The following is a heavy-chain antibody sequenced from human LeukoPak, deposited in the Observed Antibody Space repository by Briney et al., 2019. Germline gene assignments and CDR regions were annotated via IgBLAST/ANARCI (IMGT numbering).Heavy chain of an antibody. V-gene: IGHV4-59*01. Sequence: SETLSLTCTVSGGSISSYYWSWIRQPPGKGLEWIGYIYYSGSTNYNPYLKSRVTISVDTSKNQFSLKLSSVTAADTAVYYCARESWYGIDYWGQGTLVTVSS. CDR1: GGSISSYY. CDR2: IYYSGST. D-gene: IGHD6-13*01. CDR3: ARESWYGIDY. J-gene: IGHJ4*02.